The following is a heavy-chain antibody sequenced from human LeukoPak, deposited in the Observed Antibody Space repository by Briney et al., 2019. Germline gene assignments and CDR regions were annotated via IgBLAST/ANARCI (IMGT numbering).Heavy chain of an antibody. CDR2: INHNAETI. CDR3: ARDSDWAFDN. V-gene: IGHV3-48*02. Sequence: GGSLRLSCAASGFTFSSYVMSWVRQAPGKGLEWVSYINHNAETIYYADSVKGRFTISRDNAKNVLYLQMNRLRDGDTAVYYCARDSDWAFDNWGQGTLVTVSS. CDR1: GFTFSSYV. D-gene: IGHD2-21*02. J-gene: IGHJ4*02.